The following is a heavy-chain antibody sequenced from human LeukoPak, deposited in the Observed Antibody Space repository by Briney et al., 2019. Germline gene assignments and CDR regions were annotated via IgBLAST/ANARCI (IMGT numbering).Heavy chain of an antibody. J-gene: IGHJ4*02. Sequence: ASVKVSCKASGYTFTSYAMHWVRQAPGQRLEWMGWINAGNGNTKYSQKFQGRVTITRDTSASTAYMELSSLKSEDTAVYYCARDSSGYCIEYFDYWGQGTLVTVSS. CDR1: GYTFTSYA. V-gene: IGHV1-3*01. CDR3: ARDSSGYCIEYFDY. D-gene: IGHD3-22*01. CDR2: INAGNGNT.